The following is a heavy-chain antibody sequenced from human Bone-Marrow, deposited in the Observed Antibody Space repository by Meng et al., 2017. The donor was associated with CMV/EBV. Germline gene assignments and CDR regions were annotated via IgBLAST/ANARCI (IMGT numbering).Heavy chain of an antibody. Sequence: GGSLRLSCAASGFTFSSYAMHWVRQAPGKGLEWVAVISYDGSNKYYADSVKGRFTISRDNSKNTLYLQMNSLRAGDTAVYYCASPDIVVVPAATLRGVGMDVWGQGTTVTVSS. CDR3: ASPDIVVVPAATLRGVGMDV. D-gene: IGHD2-2*01. J-gene: IGHJ6*02. CDR2: ISYDGSNK. V-gene: IGHV3-30-3*01. CDR1: GFTFSSYA.